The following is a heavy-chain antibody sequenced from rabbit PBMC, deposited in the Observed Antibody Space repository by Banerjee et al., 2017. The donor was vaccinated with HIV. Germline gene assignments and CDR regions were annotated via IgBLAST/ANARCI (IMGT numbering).Heavy chain of an antibody. CDR1: GFSFSGDYD. CDR2: IYAGSGGYT. CDR3: ARANAGHAGYGYGTLRL. D-gene: IGHD6-1*01. J-gene: IGHJ4*01. V-gene: IGHV1S40*01. Sequence: QSLEESGGGLVKPGASLTLTCTASGFSFSGDYDMCWVRQAPGKGLEWIACIYAGSGGYTWYASWAKGRFTISKTSSTTVTLQMTSLTAADTATYFCARANAGHAGYGYGTLRLWGPGTLVTVS.